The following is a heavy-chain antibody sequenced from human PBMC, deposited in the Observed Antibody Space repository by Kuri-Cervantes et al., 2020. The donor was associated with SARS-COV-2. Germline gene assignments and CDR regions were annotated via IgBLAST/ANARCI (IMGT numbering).Heavy chain of an antibody. Sequence: AETLGLTCTASGGSISTYYLSWIRQPPGKGLEWVGYIYYSGSTTYNPSLKSRGSISSDESKKQKPLKLTSVTAADAAVYYCAGGHIGVVPSHILGLGPHYYYYHMDIWGQGTTVTVSS. CDR3: AGGHIGVVPSHILGLGPHYYYYHMDI. J-gene: IGHJ6*02. CDR1: GGSISTYY. CDR2: IYYSGST. V-gene: IGHV4-59*12. D-gene: IGHD2-2*01.